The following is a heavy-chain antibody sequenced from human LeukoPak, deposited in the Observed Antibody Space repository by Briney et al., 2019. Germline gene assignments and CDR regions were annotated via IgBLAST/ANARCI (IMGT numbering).Heavy chain of an antibody. CDR3: AAETTAASGIVLDP. V-gene: IGHV1-58*02. D-gene: IGHD2-2*01. CDR1: GFTFTSSA. Sequence: SVKVSCKAYGFTFTSSAMQWVRQARGQGLEWIGWIVGGSGNTNYAQKFQERVTITRDMSKSTAYMELSSLRSEDTAVYYCAAETTAASGIVLDPWGQGTLVTVSS. CDR2: IVGGSGNT. J-gene: IGHJ5*02.